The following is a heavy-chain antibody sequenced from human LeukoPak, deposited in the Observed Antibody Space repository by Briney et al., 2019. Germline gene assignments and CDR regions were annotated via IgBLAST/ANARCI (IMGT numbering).Heavy chain of an antibody. Sequence: PQTRSLTCTVSGGSISSYYWSWIRQPAGKGLGWIGRIYTSGSTSYNPSLKSRVTMSVDTSKNQFSLKLSSVTAADTAVYYCARVMRGSGSFLDYWGQGTLVTVSS. CDR2: IYTSGST. CDR3: ARVMRGSGSFLDY. CDR1: GGSISSYY. V-gene: IGHV4-4*07. D-gene: IGHD3-10*01. J-gene: IGHJ4*02.